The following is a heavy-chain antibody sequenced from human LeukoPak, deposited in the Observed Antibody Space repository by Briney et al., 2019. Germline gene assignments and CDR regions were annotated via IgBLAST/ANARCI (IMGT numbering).Heavy chain of an antibody. Sequence: GGSPRLSCAASVFTFSSYAMSWVRHAPGMGREWVSAISASGCSTYYAGAVKGPFTISRDSSKSTLYLQMNTLRAEDTAVYYWAKRIATAGPYFDYWGQGALVTVSS. J-gene: IGHJ4*02. CDR3: AKRIATAGPYFDY. CDR2: ISASGCST. CDR1: VFTFSSYA. V-gene: IGHV3-23*01. D-gene: IGHD6-13*01.